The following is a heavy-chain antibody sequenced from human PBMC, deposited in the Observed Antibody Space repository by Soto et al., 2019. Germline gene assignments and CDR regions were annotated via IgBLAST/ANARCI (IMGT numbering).Heavy chain of an antibody. CDR1: GFTFSSYA. CDR3: AKGGKTVTFSPAKENNNKNWFDP. D-gene: IGHD4-4*01. CDR2: ISGSGGST. J-gene: IGHJ5*02. V-gene: IGHV3-23*01. Sequence: HPGGSLRLSCAASGFTFSSYAMSWVRQAPGKGLEWVSAISGSGGSTYYADSVKGRFTISRDNSKNTLYLQMNSLRAEDTAVYYCAKGGKTVTFSPAKENNNKNWFDPWGQGTLVTVSS.